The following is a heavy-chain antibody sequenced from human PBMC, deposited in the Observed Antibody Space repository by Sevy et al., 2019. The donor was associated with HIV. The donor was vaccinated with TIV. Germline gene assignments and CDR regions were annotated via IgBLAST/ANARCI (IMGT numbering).Heavy chain of an antibody. CDR3: ARGSYYFDY. CDR1: GFTFSTYG. V-gene: IGHV3-7*01. Sequence: GGSLRLSCAASGFTFSTYGMHWVRQAPGKGLEWVANIKQDGSEKDYVDSVKGRFSISRDNAKNSLYLQMNNLRAEDTAVYYCARGSYYFDYWGQGTLVTVSS. J-gene: IGHJ4*02. CDR2: IKQDGSEK.